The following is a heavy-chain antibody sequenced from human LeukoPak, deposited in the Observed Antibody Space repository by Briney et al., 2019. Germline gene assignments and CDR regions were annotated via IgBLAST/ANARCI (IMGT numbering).Heavy chain of an antibody. CDR3: ARARRSGSYLDY. CDR2: INHSGST. Sequence: SETLSLTCAVYGGSFSGYYWSWIRQPPGKGLEWIGEINHSGSTNYNPSLKSRVTISVDTSKNQFFLKLSSVTAADTAVYYCARARRSGSYLDYWGQGTLVTVSS. CDR1: GGSFSGYY. V-gene: IGHV4-34*01. D-gene: IGHD1-26*01. J-gene: IGHJ4*02.